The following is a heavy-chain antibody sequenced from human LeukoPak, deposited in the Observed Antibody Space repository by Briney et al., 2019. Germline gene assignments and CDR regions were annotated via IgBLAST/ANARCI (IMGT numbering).Heavy chain of an antibody. J-gene: IGHJ6*02. Sequence: GESLKISCKGCGYRFTNHWIGWVRQMPGKGLEWMAIIYPGDSDTRYSPSFQGQVTISADKSISTAYLQWSSLKASDTAMYYCARLDGHIRSYYYGMDVWGQGTTVTVSS. D-gene: IGHD5-24*01. CDR2: IYPGDSDT. V-gene: IGHV5-51*01. CDR1: GYRFTNHW. CDR3: ARLDGHIRSYYYGMDV.